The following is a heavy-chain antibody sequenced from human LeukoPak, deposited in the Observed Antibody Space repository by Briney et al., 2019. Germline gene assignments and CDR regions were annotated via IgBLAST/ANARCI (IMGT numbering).Heavy chain of an antibody. CDR3: AREGFPPKISDWSGLGPYYYYGMDV. D-gene: IGHD3-3*01. CDR1: GYTFTSYY. CDR2: INPSGGSP. J-gene: IGHJ6*02. V-gene: IGHV1-46*01. Sequence: GASVKVSCKASGYTFTSYYMHWVRQAPGQGLEWMGIINPSGGSPSYTQKFQGRVTMTRDTSTSTVYMELSSLRSEDTAVYYCAREGFPPKISDWSGLGPYYYYGMDVWGQGTTVTVSS.